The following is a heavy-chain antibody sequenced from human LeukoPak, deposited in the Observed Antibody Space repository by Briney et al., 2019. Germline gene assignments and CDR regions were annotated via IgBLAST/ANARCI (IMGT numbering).Heavy chain of an antibody. V-gene: IGHV3-53*04. CDR3: ARVKGYCSGGSCCDHFDY. CDR1: GFTVSSNY. CDR2: IYSGGST. D-gene: IGHD2-15*01. Sequence: TGGSLRLSCAASGFTVSSNYMSWVRQAPGKGLEWVSVIYSGGSTYYADSVKGRFTISRHNSKNTLYLQMNSVRAEDTAVYYCARVKGYCSGGSCCDHFDYWGQGTLVTVSS. J-gene: IGHJ4*02.